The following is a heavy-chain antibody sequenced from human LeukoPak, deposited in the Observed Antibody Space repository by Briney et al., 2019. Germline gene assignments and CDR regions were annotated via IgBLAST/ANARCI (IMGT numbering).Heavy chain of an antibody. J-gene: IGHJ6*02. CDR1: GYTFTIYG. CDR3: ARSLNGIQLWLPDYYYYYGMDV. CDR2: ISAYNGNT. D-gene: IGHD5-18*01. Sequence: ASVKVSFKASGYTFTIYGISWVRQAPGQGLEWMGWISAYNGNTNYAQKLQGRVTMTTDTSTSTAYMELRSLRSDDTAVYYCARSLNGIQLWLPDYYYYYGMDVWGQGTTVTVSS. V-gene: IGHV1-18*01.